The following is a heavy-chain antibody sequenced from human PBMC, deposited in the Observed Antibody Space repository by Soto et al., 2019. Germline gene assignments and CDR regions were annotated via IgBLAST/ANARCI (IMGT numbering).Heavy chain of an antibody. CDR3: VEIVSESAGAYFDY. CDR1: WLALSDDTMG. V-gene: IGHV2-26*01. D-gene: IGHD3-10*01. CDR2: IFSKDKK. Sequence: TLMESGPVLVKHTETLTLTCTVSWLALSDDTMGVGWIRQSPEKSLEWLAHIFSKDKKSYIANSRNNRPSSSEDTSKSKVVLTITIVGPVDTFAYYCVEIVSESAGAYFDYWGQGTLVTVSS. J-gene: IGHJ4*02.